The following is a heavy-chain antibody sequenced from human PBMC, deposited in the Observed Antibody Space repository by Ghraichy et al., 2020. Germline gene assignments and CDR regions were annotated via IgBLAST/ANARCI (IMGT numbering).Heavy chain of an antibody. CDR3: ARIRKTYYYDTKKGDAFDI. V-gene: IGHV4-34*01. CDR2: INHSGST. D-gene: IGHD3-22*01. J-gene: IGHJ3*02. Sequence: TLSLTCAVYGGSFSGYYWSWIRQPPGKGLEWIGEINHSGSTNYNPSLKSRVTISVDTSKNQFSLKLSSVTAADTAVYYCARIRKTYYYDTKKGDAFDIWGQGTMVTVSS. CDR1: GGSFSGYY.